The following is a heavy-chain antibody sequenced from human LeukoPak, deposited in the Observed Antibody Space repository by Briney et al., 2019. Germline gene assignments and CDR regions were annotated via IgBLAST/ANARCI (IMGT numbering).Heavy chain of an antibody. CDR3: ARVPNLYGDYGDTESDY. Sequence: ASVKVSCKASGYTFTGYYMHWVRQAPGQGLEWMGWINPNSGGTNYAQKFQGRVTLTRDTSISTAYMELSRLRSDDTAVYYCARVPNLYGDYGDTESDYWGQGTLVTVSS. CDR1: GYTFTGYY. J-gene: IGHJ4*02. V-gene: IGHV1-2*02. CDR2: INPNSGGT. D-gene: IGHD4-17*01.